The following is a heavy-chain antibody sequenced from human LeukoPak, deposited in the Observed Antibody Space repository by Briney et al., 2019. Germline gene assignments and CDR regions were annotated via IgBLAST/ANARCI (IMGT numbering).Heavy chain of an antibody. V-gene: IGHV3-30*02. CDR3: AKDQEGYYDSSGYYTFDY. CDR1: GFTFSSYG. D-gene: IGHD3-22*01. J-gene: IGHJ4*02. CDR2: IRYDGSNK. Sequence: GGSLRLSCAASGFTFSSYGMHWVRQAPGKGLEWVAFIRYDGSNKYYADSVKGRFTISRDNSKNTLYLQMNSLRAEDTAVYYCAKDQEGYYDSSGYYTFDYWGQGTLVTVSS.